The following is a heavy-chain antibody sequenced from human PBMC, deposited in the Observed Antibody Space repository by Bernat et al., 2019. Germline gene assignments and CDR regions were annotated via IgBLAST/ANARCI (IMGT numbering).Heavy chain of an antibody. J-gene: IGHJ4*02. CDR2: IKSKTDGGTT. CDR1: GFTFSNAW. V-gene: IGHV3-15*01. D-gene: IGHD3-16*02. Sequence: EVQLVESGGGLVKPGGSLRLSCAASGFTFSNAWMSWVRQAPGKWLEWGGRIKSKTDGGTTDYAAPVKGRFTISRDDSKNTLYLQMNSLKTEDTAVYYCTTVWIWGSYRPLTPGYWGQGTLVTVSS. CDR3: TTVWIWGSYRPLTPGY.